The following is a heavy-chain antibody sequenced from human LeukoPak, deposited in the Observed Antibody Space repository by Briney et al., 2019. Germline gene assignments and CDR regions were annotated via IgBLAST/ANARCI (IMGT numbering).Heavy chain of an antibody. D-gene: IGHD3-9*01. CDR3: ARDPPYYDLLTEFVFDY. J-gene: IGHJ4*02. Sequence: SETLSLTCTVSGGSISSSNYYWDWIRQPPGKGLEWIGTMYNSGSTYYNPSLKSRVTISVDTSKNQFSLELSSVTAADTAVYYCARDPPYYDLLTEFVFDYWGQGTLVTVSS. CDR1: GGSISSSNYY. CDR2: MYNSGST. V-gene: IGHV4-39*07.